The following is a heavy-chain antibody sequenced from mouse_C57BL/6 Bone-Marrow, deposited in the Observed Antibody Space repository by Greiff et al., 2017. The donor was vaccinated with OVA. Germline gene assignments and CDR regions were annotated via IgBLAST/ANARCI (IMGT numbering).Heavy chain of an antibody. CDR2: IRSKSSNYAT. D-gene: IGHD1-1*01. CDR3: VRRDMTTVPSVAMDY. Sequence: EVQRVESGGGLVQPKGSLKLSCAASGFTFNTYAMHWVRQAPGKGLEWVARIRSKSSNYATYYADSVKDRFTISRDDSQSMLYLQMNNLKTEDTAMYYCVRRDMTTVPSVAMDYWGQGTSVTVSS. J-gene: IGHJ4*01. CDR1: GFTFNTYA. V-gene: IGHV10-3*01.